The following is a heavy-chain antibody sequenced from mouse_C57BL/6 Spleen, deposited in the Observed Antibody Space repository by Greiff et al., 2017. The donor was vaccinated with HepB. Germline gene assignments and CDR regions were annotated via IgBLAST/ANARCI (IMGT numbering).Heavy chain of an antibody. D-gene: IGHD2-4*01. CDR3: TTAFYDYEGYYYAMDY. V-gene: IGHV14-1*01. Sequence: VQLQQSGAELVRPGASVKLSCTASGFNIKDYYMHWVKQRPEQGLEWIGRIDPEDGDTEYAPKFQGKATMTADTSSNTAYLQLSSLTSEDTAVYYCTTAFYDYEGYYYAMDYWGQGTSVTVSS. CDR2: IDPEDGDT. CDR1: GFNIKDYY. J-gene: IGHJ4*01.